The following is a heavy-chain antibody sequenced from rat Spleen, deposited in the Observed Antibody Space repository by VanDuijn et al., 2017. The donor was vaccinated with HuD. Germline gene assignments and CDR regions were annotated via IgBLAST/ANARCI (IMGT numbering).Heavy chain of an antibody. J-gene: IGHJ1*01. V-gene: IGHV5S14*01. CDR3: ARAGYLRDWYFDF. CDR1: GFTFSNFG. D-gene: IGHD2-2*01. CDR2: IGTGGTNT. Sequence: EVQLVESGGGLVQPGRSLKLSCVASGFTFSNFGMAWVRQTPTKGLEWVAAIGTGGTNTYYRNSVKGRFTISRYNAKNTQYLQMDNLGSEDTANYYCARAGYLRDWYFDFWGPGTMVTVSS.